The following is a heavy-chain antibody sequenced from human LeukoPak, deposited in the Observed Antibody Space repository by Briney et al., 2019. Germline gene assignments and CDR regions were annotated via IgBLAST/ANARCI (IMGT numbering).Heavy chain of an antibody. Sequence: PGGSLRLSCAASEFSVGSNYMTWVRQAPGKGLEWVSLIYSGGSTYYADSVKGRFTISRDNSKNTLYLQMNSLRAEDTAVYYCARDRVGAFDYWGQGTLVTVSS. CDR3: ARDRVGAFDY. V-gene: IGHV3-66*01. CDR2: IYSGGST. D-gene: IGHD1-26*01. CDR1: EFSVGSNY. J-gene: IGHJ4*02.